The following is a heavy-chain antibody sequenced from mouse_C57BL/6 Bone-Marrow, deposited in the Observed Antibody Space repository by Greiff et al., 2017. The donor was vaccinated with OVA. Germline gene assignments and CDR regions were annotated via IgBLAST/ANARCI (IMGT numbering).Heavy chain of an antibody. V-gene: IGHV1-54*01. Sequence: VKLMESGAELVRPGTSVKVSCKASGYAFTNYLIEWVKQRPGQGLEWIGVINPGSGGTNYNEKFKGKATLTADKSSSTAYMQLSSLTSEDSAVYFCARSGYYEAMDYWGQGTSVTVSS. CDR2: INPGSGGT. CDR3: ARSGYYEAMDY. CDR1: GYAFTNYL. D-gene: IGHD2-3*01. J-gene: IGHJ4*01.